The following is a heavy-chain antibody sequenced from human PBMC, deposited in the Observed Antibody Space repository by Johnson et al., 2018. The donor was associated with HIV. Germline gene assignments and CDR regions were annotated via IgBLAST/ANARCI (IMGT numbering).Heavy chain of an antibody. J-gene: IGHJ3*02. Sequence: MLLVESGGGVVQTGRSLRLSCAASGFIFSSYAMHWVRQAPGKGLDWVANIKQDGGEKYYVDSVKGRFTISRDNAKNSLYLQMNSLRAGDTAVYYCARTNGYYGSGRGSLFYFDIWGQGTMVTVSS. V-gene: IGHV3-7*02. D-gene: IGHD3-10*01. CDR2: IKQDGGEK. CDR3: ARTNGYYGSGRGSLFYFDI. CDR1: GFIFSSYA.